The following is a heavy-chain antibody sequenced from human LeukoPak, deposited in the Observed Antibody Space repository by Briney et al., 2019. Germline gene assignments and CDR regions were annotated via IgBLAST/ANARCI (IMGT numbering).Heavy chain of an antibody. CDR1: GFTFSRYW. CDR2: IKQDGSEN. J-gene: IGHJ4*02. CDR3: ARVGSSGSYNEDY. V-gene: IGHV3-7*01. Sequence: GGFLRLSCAASGFTFSRYWMSWVRQAPGKGLEWVANIKQDGSENYYVDSVKGRFTISRDNAKNSLYLQMNTLRAEDTAVYYCARVGSSGSYNEDYWGQGTLVTVSS. D-gene: IGHD1-26*01.